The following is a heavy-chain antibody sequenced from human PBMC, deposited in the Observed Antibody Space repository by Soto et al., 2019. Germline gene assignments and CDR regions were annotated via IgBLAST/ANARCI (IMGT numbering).Heavy chain of an antibody. CDR3: AKRIMATIGHFDS. CDR1: GFTFSSYA. V-gene: IGHV3-23*01. J-gene: IGHJ4*02. D-gene: IGHD5-12*01. Sequence: HPVGSLRLSCAASGFTFSSYAMSWVRQAPGKGLEWVSSISGIGHSTYYADSVKGRFTISRDNSKNTLFLQMSSLRAEDTAVYYCAKRIMATIGHFDSWGQGTLVTVSS. CDR2: ISGIGHST.